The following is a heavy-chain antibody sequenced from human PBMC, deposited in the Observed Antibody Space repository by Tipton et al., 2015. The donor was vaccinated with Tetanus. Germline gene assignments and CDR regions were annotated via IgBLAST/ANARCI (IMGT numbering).Heavy chain of an antibody. D-gene: IGHD2-21*01. CDR2: IRSKAYGGTT. V-gene: IGHV3-49*05. J-gene: IGHJ5*02. Sequence: QLVQSGGGLVTPGRSLRLSCTASGFTFGDYAMTWIRQAPGKGLEWVGFIRSKAYGGTTEYAASVKGRFTISRDDSKTIAYLQMNSLKSEDTAVYRCAPWVSTSALRSWGQGTLVTVSS. CDR1: GFTFGDYA. CDR3: APWVSTSALRS.